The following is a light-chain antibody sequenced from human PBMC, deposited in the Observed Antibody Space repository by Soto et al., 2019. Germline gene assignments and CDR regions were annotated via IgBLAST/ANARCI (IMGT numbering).Light chain of an antibody. J-gene: IGKJ1*01. CDR1: QSIRTY. V-gene: IGKV1-39*01. CDR3: QQSYSTPLT. CDR2: TAS. Sequence: DIQMPQSPSSLSASVGASVPITCRASQSIRTYLNWYQQQPGIAPKLPIYTASTLQSGVPSRFSGSGSGTDFTLTISSLQPEEFATYYCQQSYSTPLTVGKGTKVAIK.